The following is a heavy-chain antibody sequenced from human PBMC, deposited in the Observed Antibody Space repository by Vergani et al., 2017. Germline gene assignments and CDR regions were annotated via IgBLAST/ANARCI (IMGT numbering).Heavy chain of an antibody. J-gene: IGHJ4*02. CDR1: GFSLSTSGMC. V-gene: IGHV2-70*15. CDR3: VRVRRRDGYLVDY. D-gene: IGHD5-24*01. CDR2: IDWDDDK. Sequence: QVTLRESGPALVKPTQTLTLTCPFSGFSLSTSGMCVSWIRQPPGKALEWLARIDWDDDKYYSTSLQTTLTSSNDTTKNQVVLTMTNMDPVDTATYYCVRVRRRDGYLVDYWGQGTLVTVSS.